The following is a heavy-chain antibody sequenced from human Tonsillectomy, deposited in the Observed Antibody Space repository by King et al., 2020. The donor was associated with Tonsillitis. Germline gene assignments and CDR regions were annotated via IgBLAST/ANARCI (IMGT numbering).Heavy chain of an antibody. CDR1: GYTFTSYG. CDR3: VRDGGSGWNHPFEY. Sequence: QLVQSGAEVKKPGASVKVSCKASGYTFTSYGISWVRQAPGQGPEWMGWISAYNGNRNYGQKVQGRATMTTDTSTRTAYMELRSLRSDDTAVYYCVRDGGSGWNHPFEYWGQGTLVTVPS. D-gene: IGHD6-19*01. V-gene: IGHV1-18*04. J-gene: IGHJ4*02. CDR2: ISAYNGNR.